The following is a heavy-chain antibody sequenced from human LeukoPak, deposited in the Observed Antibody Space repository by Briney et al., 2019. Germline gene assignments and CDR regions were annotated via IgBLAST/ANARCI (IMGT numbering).Heavy chain of an antibody. V-gene: IGHV3-23*01. Sequence: GASLRLSCAASGFTFSSYAMSWVRQAPGKGLEGGSGISGSGGSTYYADTVKGRFTISRDNTKNTLYLLMSSLRVEDTAVYYCAKDLWSGGSCCDAFDIWGQGTMVTVSS. CDR2: ISGSGGST. CDR3: AKDLWSGGSCCDAFDI. J-gene: IGHJ3*02. CDR1: GFTFSSYA. D-gene: IGHD2-15*01.